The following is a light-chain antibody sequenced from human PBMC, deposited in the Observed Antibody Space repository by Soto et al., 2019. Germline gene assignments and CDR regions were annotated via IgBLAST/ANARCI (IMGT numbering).Light chain of an antibody. Sequence: QAVLNQPASVSGAPGQSITISRTGTSSDFGGYNYASWYQQHPGKAPKLTIYDVSNRPSGVSNRFSGSKSGNTASLTISGLQAEDEADYYCSSYTSSSTPYVFGTGTKVTVL. CDR2: DVS. V-gene: IGLV2-14*01. J-gene: IGLJ1*01. CDR3: SSYTSSSTPYV. CDR1: SSDFGGYNY.